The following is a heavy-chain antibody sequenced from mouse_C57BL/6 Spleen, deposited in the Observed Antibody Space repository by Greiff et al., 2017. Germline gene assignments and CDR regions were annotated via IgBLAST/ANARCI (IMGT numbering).Heavy chain of an antibody. J-gene: IGHJ2*01. CDR1: GYTFTSYW. V-gene: IGHV1-55*01. D-gene: IGHD1-1*01. Sequence: QVQLQQPGAELVKPGASVKMSCKASGYTFTSYWITWVKQRPGQGLEWIGDIYPGSGSTNYNEKFKSKATLTVDTSSSTAYMQLSSLTSEDSAVYYCARWITTVVATEDYWGQGTTLTVSS. CDR3: ARWITTVVATEDY. CDR2: IYPGSGST.